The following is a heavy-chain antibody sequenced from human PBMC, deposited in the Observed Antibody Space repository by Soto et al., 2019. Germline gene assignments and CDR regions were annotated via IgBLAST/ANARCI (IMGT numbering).Heavy chain of an antibody. D-gene: IGHD6-6*01. CDR2: ISSNGVGT. CDR3: ARRARPDFYYMDV. V-gene: IGHV3-64*01. J-gene: IGHJ6*03. Sequence: EVQLAESGGGLAQPGGSLRLSCAASGFTLRGYAMELVRQAPGKGLEYVSGISSNGVGTYYANSVQGRFTISRDNSKNTVYLQMGSLRPEDMAVYYCARRARPDFYYMDVWGKGTTVTVS. CDR1: GFTLRGYA.